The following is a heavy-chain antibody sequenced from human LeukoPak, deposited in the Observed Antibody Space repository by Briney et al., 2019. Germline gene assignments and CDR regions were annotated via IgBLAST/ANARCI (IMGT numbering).Heavy chain of an antibody. CDR3: ARVATAERYFDY. Sequence: GGSLRLSCAASGFTFSYYTMNWVRQAPGKGLEWVSSITTSSSYIYSADSVKGRFTISRDNAEKSLYLQMNSLRAEDTAVYYCARVATAERYFDYWGQGTLVTVSS. CDR2: ITTSSSYI. J-gene: IGHJ4*02. CDR1: GFTFSYYT. V-gene: IGHV3-21*01. D-gene: IGHD1-1*01.